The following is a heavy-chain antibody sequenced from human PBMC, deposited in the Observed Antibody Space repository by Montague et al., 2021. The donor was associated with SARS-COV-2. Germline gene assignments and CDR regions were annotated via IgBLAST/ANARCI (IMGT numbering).Heavy chain of an antibody. Sequence: SETLSLTCTVSGGSISSSSYYCGWIRQPPGKGLEWIGSIYYSGSTYYNPSLKSRVTISVDTSKNQFSLKLSSVTAADTAVYYCARHYGVVVPAAIYYYYGMDVWGQGTTVTASS. CDR2: IYYSGST. V-gene: IGHV4-39*01. D-gene: IGHD2-2*02. CDR1: GGSISSSSYY. J-gene: IGHJ6*02. CDR3: ARHYGVVVPAAIYYYYGMDV.